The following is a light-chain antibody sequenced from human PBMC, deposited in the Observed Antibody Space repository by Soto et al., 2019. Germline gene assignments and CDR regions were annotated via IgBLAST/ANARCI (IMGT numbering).Light chain of an antibody. CDR2: DAS. J-gene: IGKJ1*01. Sequence: EMGLTQSPGTLSLSPGERGTLSCRASQSVSSSYLAWYQEKPGEAARLLIYDASSMATGIPDRFSGSGSGTDFTLTVSSLEPEDFPGYYCQQYGRSPRTFGQGTKVEIK. V-gene: IGKV3-20*01. CDR1: QSVSSSY. CDR3: QQYGRSPRT.